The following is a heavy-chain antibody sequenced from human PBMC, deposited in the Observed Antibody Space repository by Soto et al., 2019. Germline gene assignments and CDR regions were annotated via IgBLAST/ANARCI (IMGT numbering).Heavy chain of an antibody. CDR1: GFTFSSYE. V-gene: IGHV3-48*03. Sequence: EVQLVESGGGLVQPGGSLRLSCAASGFTFSSYEMNWVRQAPGQGLEWVSYISSSGSTIYYADSVKGRFTISRDNAKNSLYLQMNSLRAEDTAVYYGARWYSSSPSYYGMDVWGQGTTVTVAS. D-gene: IGHD6-6*01. CDR2: ISSSGSTI. CDR3: ARWYSSSPSYYGMDV. J-gene: IGHJ6*02.